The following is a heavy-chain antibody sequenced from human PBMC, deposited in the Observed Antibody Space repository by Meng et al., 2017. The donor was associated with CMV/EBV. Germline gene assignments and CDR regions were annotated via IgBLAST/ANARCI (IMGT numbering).Heavy chain of an antibody. D-gene: IGHD5-24*01. CDR2: INPSGGST. Sequence: SVKVSCKASGYTFTSYYMHWVRQAPGQGLEWMGIINPSGGSTSYAQKFQGRVTMTRDTSTSTVYMELSSLRSEDTAVYYCARVGRDGYNYYYYYGMDVWGQGTTVTVSS. J-gene: IGHJ6*02. CDR1: GYTFTSYY. V-gene: IGHV1-46*01. CDR3: ARVGRDGYNYYYYYGMDV.